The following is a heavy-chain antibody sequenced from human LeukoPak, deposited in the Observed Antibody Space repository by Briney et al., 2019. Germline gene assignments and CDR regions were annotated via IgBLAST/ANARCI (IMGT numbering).Heavy chain of an antibody. V-gene: IGHV1-69*04. Sequence: SVKVSCKASGGTFSSYAISWVREAPGQGLEWMGRIIPILGIANYAQKFQGRVTITADKSTSTAYMELSSLRSEDTAVYYCARAYQGYYDYVWGEGTLVTVSS. CDR2: IIPILGIA. D-gene: IGHD3-16*01. CDR3: ARAYQGYYDYV. J-gene: IGHJ4*02. CDR1: GGTFSSYA.